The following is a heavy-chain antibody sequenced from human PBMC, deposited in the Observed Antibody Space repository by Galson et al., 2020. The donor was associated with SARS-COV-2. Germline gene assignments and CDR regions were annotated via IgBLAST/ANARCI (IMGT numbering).Heavy chain of an antibody. Sequence: GGSLRLSCTASGFSFRSYEMNWVRQTPGKWLEWISYITSSANAMKYAESVKGRFTISRDNTKNSLFVQINSLIADDTAVYFCARVPGTWHLDLWGLGTPVTVSS. CDR1: GFSFRSYE. CDR2: ITSSANAM. J-gene: IGHJ2*01. CDR3: ARVPGTWHLDL. V-gene: IGHV3-48*03. D-gene: IGHD3-10*01.